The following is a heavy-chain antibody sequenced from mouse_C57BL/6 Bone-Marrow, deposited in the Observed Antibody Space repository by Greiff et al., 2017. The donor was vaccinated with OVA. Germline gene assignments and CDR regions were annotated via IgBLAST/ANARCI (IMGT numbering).Heavy chain of an antibody. J-gene: IGHJ3*01. Sequence: VPRVESGGDLVKPGGSLKLSCAASRFTFSSYGMSWVRPTPDKRLEWVATISSGGSYTYYPDSVKGRFTISRDNAQNTLYLQMSSLKTEDTAVYYCGREGEMGYYGFAYWGQGTLVTVSA. V-gene: IGHV5-6*01. CDR3: GREGEMGYYGFAY. D-gene: IGHD2-3*01. CDR2: ISSGGSYT. CDR1: RFTFSSYG.